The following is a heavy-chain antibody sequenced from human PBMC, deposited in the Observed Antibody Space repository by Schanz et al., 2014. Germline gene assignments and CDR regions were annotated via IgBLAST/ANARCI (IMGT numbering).Heavy chain of an antibody. J-gene: IGHJ4*02. CDR1: GFSFSNYW. CDR2: IKQDGSEK. D-gene: IGHD6-13*01. CDR3: ARDSGSSSWYPSDY. V-gene: IGHV3-7*05. Sequence: EVHLVESGGSLVQPGGSLRLSCVASGFSFSNYWMSWVRQAPGKGLEWVANIKQDGSEKYYVDSVKGRFTISRDNAKNSLYLQMNSLRAEDTALYYCARDSGSSSWYPSDYWGQGTLVTVSS.